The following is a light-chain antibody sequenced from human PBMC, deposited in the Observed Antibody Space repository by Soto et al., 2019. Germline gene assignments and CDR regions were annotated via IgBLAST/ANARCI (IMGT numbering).Light chain of an antibody. CDR3: SSVAGIRIV. J-gene: IGLJ1*01. CDR1: SNDVGGYNY. CDR2: EVT. V-gene: IGLV2-8*01. Sequence: QSALTQPPSASGSPGQSVTISCTGTSNDVGGYNYVSWYQQHPGKVPKLIISEVTKRPSGLPDRFSGSKSGNTASLTVSGLKAEDEADYFCSSVAGIRIVFGTGTKVTVL.